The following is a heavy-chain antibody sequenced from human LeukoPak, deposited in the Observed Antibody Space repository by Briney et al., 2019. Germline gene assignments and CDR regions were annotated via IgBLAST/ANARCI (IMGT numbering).Heavy chain of an antibody. D-gene: IGHD2-15*01. CDR2: IYSGGST. V-gene: IGHV3-66*01. CDR1: GFTFSSYA. J-gene: IGHJ4*02. Sequence: GGSLRLSCAASGFTFSSYAMHWVRQAPGKGLEWVSVIYSGGSTYYADSVKGRFTISRDNSKNTLYLQMNSLRAEDTAVYYCAREEIGRHFDYWGQGTLVTVSS. CDR3: AREEIGRHFDY.